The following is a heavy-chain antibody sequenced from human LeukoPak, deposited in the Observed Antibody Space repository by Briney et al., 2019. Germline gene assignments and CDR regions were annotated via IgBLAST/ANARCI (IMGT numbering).Heavy chain of an antibody. Sequence: SETLSLTCAVYGGSFSGYYWSWIRQPPGKGLEWIGEINHSGSTNYNPSLKGRVTISVDTSKNQFSLKLSSVTAADTAVYYCARGRRYSLLSWFDPWGQGTRVTVSS. CDR1: GGSFSGYY. CDR2: INHSGST. CDR3: ARGRRYSLLSWFDP. V-gene: IGHV4-34*01. D-gene: IGHD5-18*01. J-gene: IGHJ5*02.